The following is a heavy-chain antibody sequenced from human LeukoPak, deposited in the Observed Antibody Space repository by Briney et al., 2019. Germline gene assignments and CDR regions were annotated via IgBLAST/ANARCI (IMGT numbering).Heavy chain of an antibody. J-gene: IGHJ4*02. CDR3: ARDSQQLAPGFDY. V-gene: IGHV4-39*07. D-gene: IGHD6-13*01. CDR1: GGSISSSSYY. Sequence: SETLSLTCTVSGGSISSSSYYWGWIRQPPGKGLEWIGSIYYSGSTYYNPSLKSRVTISVDTFKNQSSLKLSSVTAADTAVYYCARDSQQLAPGFDYWGQGTLVTVSS. CDR2: IYYSGST.